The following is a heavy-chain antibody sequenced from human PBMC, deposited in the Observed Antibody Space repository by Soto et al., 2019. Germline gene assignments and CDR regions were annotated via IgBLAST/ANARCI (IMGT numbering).Heavy chain of an antibody. Sequence: QVQLVQSGAEVKKPGSSVKVSCKASGGTFSSYAISWVRQAPGQGLEWMGGIIPIFGTANYAQKFQGRVTITADASTSTAYMELRSLRSEDTAVYYCARGEDCSGGSCYGANWFDPWGQGTLVTVSS. J-gene: IGHJ5*02. V-gene: IGHV1-69*12. CDR2: IIPIFGTA. CDR3: ARGEDCSGGSCYGANWFDP. CDR1: GGTFSSYA. D-gene: IGHD2-15*01.